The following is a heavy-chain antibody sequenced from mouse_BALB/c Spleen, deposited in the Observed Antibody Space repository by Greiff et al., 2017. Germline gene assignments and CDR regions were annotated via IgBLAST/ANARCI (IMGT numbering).Heavy chain of an antibody. Sequence: EVMLVESGGGLVQPGGSRKLSCAASGFTFSSFGMHWVRQAPEKGLEWVAYISGGSSTIYYADTVKGRFTISRDNPKNTLFLQMTSLRSEDTAMYYCARNSYYYAMDYWGQGTSVTVSS. CDR3: ARNSYYYAMDY. V-gene: IGHV5-17*02. CDR2: ISGGSSTI. CDR1: GFTFSSFG. J-gene: IGHJ4*01.